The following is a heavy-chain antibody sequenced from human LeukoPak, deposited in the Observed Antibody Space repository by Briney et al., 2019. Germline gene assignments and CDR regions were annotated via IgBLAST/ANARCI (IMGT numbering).Heavy chain of an antibody. D-gene: IGHD3-16*01. J-gene: IGHJ4*02. Sequence: SGGSLRLSCAASGFSFSTYWMHWVRQDEGKGLMWVSRINPDGRTTDYADSGKGRFSISRDNATRKLYLEMNSLRAEDTAVYYSAREHGTFWGLPFWGQGTLVTVSS. V-gene: IGHV3-74*01. CDR3: AREHGTFWGLPF. CDR1: GFSFSTYW. CDR2: INPDGRTT.